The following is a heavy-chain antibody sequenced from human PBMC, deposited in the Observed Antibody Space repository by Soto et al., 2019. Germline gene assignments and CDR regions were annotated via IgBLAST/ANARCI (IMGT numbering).Heavy chain of an antibody. CDR1: CLTLTDAW. CDR3: AYNRDNLAVNFDS. D-gene: IGHD1-20*01. Sequence: EVQLVESGGGLVKHGESLRLTCRASCLTLTDAWMKWVRQAPGKWLEWVGRLKSKTNGGTADYAAPVRGRFTILRDDSKNMLYLQMNSLKTADTAVYYCAYNRDNLAVNFDSWGQGTLVTVSS. J-gene: IGHJ4*02. CDR2: LKSKTNGGTA. V-gene: IGHV3-15*07.